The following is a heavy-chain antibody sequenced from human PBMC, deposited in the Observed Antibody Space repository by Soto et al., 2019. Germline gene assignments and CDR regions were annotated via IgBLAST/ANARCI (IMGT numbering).Heavy chain of an antibody. D-gene: IGHD1-26*01. CDR2: TKNKANRYTT. V-gene: IGHV3-72*01. CDR3: ARWVSGSPDN. Sequence: EVQLVESGGGLVQPGGSLRLSCAASGFTLSDHYMDWVRQAPGKGLEWVGRTKNKANRYTTEYAASGNGRFTISRDDSKNSLYLQMNSLKTEDTAVYYCARWVSGSPDNWGQGTLVTVSS. J-gene: IGHJ4*02. CDR1: GFTLSDHY.